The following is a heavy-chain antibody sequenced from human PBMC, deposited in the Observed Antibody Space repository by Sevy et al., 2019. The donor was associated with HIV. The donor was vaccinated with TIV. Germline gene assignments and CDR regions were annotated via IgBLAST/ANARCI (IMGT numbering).Heavy chain of an antibody. J-gene: IGHJ4*02. CDR2: ISSSSSTI. CDR1: GFTFSSYS. V-gene: IGHV3-48*01. D-gene: IGHD6-13*01. CDR3: ARVADSSRSF. Sequence: GSLRLSCAASGFTFSSYSMNWVRQAPGKGLEWVSYISSSSSTIYYADSVKGRFTVSRDNAKNLLYLQMNSLRAEDTAVYYCARVADSSRSFWGQGTLVTVSS.